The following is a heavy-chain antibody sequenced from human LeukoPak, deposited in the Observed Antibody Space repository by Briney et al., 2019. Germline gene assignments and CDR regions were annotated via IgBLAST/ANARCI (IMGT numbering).Heavy chain of an antibody. CDR1: GGTFSSYA. CDR3: ASIAAAGTIPFFDI. J-gene: IGHJ3*02. D-gene: IGHD6-13*01. V-gene: IGHV1-69*04. CDR2: IIPILGIA. Sequence: GASVKVSCKASGGTFSSYAISWVRQAPGQGLEWMGRIIPILGIANYAQKSQGRVTITADKSTSTAYMELSSLRSEDTAVYYCASIAAAGTIPFFDIWGQGTMVTVSS.